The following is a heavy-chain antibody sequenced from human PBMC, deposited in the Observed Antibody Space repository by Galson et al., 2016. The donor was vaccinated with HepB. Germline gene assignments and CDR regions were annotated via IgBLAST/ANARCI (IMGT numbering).Heavy chain of an antibody. Sequence: SLRLSCATSGFSFADYAMSWVRQAPGKGPEWVSFIRSKTYGEIREYAASVRGRFTISRDDSKGVAYLELNSLKTEDTAVYYCTRSDHRYCSSSNCYSDNWGQGTLVTVSS. V-gene: IGHV3-49*04. CDR3: TRSDHRYCSSSNCYSDN. D-gene: IGHD2-2*01. CDR2: IRSKTYGEIR. J-gene: IGHJ4*02. CDR1: GFSFADYA.